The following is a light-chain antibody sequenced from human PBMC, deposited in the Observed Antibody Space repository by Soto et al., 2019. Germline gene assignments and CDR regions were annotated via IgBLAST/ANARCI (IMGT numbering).Light chain of an antibody. V-gene: IGLV2-14*01. CDR1: SSDIGGYKS. CDR2: EVS. J-gene: IGLJ2*01. Sequence: QSALTQPASVSGSPGQSITISCTGTSSDIGGYKSVSWYQQHPGKAPKLMIYEVSNRPSGVSNRFSGSKSGNTASLTISGLQAEVEADYYCSSYTSSSTLVFGGGTQLTVL. CDR3: SSYTSSSTLV.